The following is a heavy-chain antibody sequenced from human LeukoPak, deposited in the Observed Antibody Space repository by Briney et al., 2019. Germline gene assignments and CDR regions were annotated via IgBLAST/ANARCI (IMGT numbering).Heavy chain of an antibody. CDR2: IYYSGST. CDR1: GGSISSYY. V-gene: IGHV4-59*01. CDR3: ASSSYGPGGYYYYYGMDV. Sequence: SETQSLTCTVSGGSISSYYWSWIRQPPGKGLEWIGYIYYSGSTNYNPSLKSRVTISVDTSKNQFTLKLSSVTAADTAVYYCASSSYGPGGYYYYYGMDVWGQGTTVTVSS. J-gene: IGHJ6*02. D-gene: IGHD5-18*01.